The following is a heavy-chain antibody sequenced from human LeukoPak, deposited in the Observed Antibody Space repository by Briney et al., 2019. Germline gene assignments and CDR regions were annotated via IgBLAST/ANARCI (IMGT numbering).Heavy chain of an antibody. CDR3: AKDRANAWTSDY. J-gene: IGHJ4*02. V-gene: IGHV3-30*02. CDR2: TTFDEGDR. D-gene: IGHD3/OR15-3a*01. CDR1: GFTFKNYA. Sequence: GGSLRLSCAASGFTFKNYAMYWVRQAPAKGLEWVAFTTFDEGDRYYADSVRGRFTISRDNSKNTLYLQMNSLRAEDTAVYYCAKDRANAWTSDYWGQGTLVTVSS.